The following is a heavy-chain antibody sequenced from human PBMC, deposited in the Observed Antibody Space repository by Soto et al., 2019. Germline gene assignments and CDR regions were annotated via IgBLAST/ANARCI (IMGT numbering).Heavy chain of an antibody. CDR1: GFIFRSYG. CDR3: TKDTSLDF. J-gene: IGHJ6*02. Sequence: GGTLRISCAASGFIFRSYGMHWVRQALGKGLEWVAVISYDGSRKYFANSVKGRFTISRDNSKNTLYLQMNSLRAEDTAVYYCTKDTSLDFWGQGTTVTVS. CDR2: ISYDGSRK. V-gene: IGHV3-30*18.